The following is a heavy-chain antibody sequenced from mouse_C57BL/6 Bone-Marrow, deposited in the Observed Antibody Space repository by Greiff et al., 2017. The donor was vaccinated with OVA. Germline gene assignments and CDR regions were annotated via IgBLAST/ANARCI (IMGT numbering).Heavy chain of an antibody. Sequence: VQLQQSGAELVKPGASVKMSCKASGYTFTSYWITWVKQRPGQGLEWIGDIYPGGGSTNYNEQFKRQATLTVDTSSSTAYMQLSSLTSEDSADYYCTRTNFGNYGFAYWGQGTLVTVSA. CDR2: IYPGGGST. J-gene: IGHJ3*01. CDR3: TRTNFGNYGFAY. V-gene: IGHV1-55*01. D-gene: IGHD2-1*01. CDR1: GYTFTSYW.